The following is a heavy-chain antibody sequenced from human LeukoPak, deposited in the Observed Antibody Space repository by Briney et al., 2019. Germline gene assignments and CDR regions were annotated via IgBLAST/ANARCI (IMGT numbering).Heavy chain of an antibody. Sequence: ASVKVSCKASGYTFTSYGISWVRQAPGQGLEWMGWISAYNGNTNYAQKLQGRVTMTTDTSTSTAYMELRSLRSDDTAVYYCARGPPPYDAQYYYGSGSYYWGQGTLVTVSS. CDR3: ARGPPPYDAQYYYGSGSYY. CDR1: GYTFTSYG. V-gene: IGHV1-18*04. J-gene: IGHJ4*02. CDR2: ISAYNGNT. D-gene: IGHD3-10*01.